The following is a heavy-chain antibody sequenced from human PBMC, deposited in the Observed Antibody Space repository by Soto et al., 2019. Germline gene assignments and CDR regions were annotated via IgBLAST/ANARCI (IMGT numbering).Heavy chain of an antibody. CDR1: GDSVSSNSAA. CDR3: ARVRFVKQVAAIPSYCYYYGMDV. CDR2: TYYRSKWYN. J-gene: IGHJ6*02. V-gene: IGHV6-1*01. Sequence: PSQTLSLTCAISGDSVSSNSAAWNWIRHSPSRGLEWLGRTYYRSKWYNDYAVSVKSRITINPDTSKNQFSLQLNSVTPEDTAVYYCARVRFVKQVAAIPSYCYYYGMDVWGQGTTVTVAS. D-gene: IGHD5-12*01.